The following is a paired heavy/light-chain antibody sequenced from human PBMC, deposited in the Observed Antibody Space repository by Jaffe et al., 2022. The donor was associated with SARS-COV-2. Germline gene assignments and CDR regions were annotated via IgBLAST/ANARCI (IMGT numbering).Light chain of an antibody. CDR2: RNN. CDR3: AAWDDSLSGPKV. Sequence: QSVLTQPPSASGTPGQRVSISCSGSSSNIGSNYVHWYQHLPGTAPKLLIYRNNQRPSGVSDRFSGSKSGTSASLAISGLRSEDEADYYCAAWDDSLSGPKVFGGGTKLTVL. J-gene: IGLJ3*02. CDR1: SSNIGSNY. V-gene: IGLV1-47*01.
Heavy chain of an antibody. CDR1: GFTFGDYA. J-gene: IGHJ4*02. D-gene: IGHD5-18*01. Sequence: EVQLVESGGGLVQPGRSLRLSCAASGFTFGDYAMHWVRQAPGKGLEWVSGISWNSGSIDYADSVKGRFTISRDNAKNFLYLQMNSLRAEDTALYYCAKLTGGYNFGANFDYWGQGTLVTVSS. CDR2: ISWNSGSI. CDR3: AKLTGGYNFGANFDY. V-gene: IGHV3-9*01.